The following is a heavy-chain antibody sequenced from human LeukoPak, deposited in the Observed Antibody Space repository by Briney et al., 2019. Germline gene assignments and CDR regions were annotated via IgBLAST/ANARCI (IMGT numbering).Heavy chain of an antibody. Sequence: PGGSLRLSCAASGFSFSSYGMHWVRQAPGKGLEWVAFIRSDGSIEYYADSVKGRFTISRDNAKNSLYLQMNSLRAEDTAVYYCAKVWDIVVVPAAISYAFDIWGQGTMVTVSS. J-gene: IGHJ3*02. V-gene: IGHV3-30*02. D-gene: IGHD2-2*01. CDR2: IRSDGSIE. CDR1: GFSFSSYG. CDR3: AKVWDIVVVPAAISYAFDI.